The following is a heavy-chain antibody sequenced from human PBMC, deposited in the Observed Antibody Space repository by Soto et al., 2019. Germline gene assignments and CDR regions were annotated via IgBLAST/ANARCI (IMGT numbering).Heavy chain of an antibody. CDR2: IPSSSTTS. CDR3: AKGVYDVLSGSYRPLRYMDV. J-gene: IGHJ6*03. D-gene: IGHD3-3*01. V-gene: IGHV3-23*01. CDR1: GFTFSAYA. Sequence: GGSLRLSCAASGFTFSAYAMTWVRQAPGKGLEWVSTIPSSSTTSYYADSVKGRFTISRDNSKKTLFLQMNSLRAEDTALYYCAKGVYDVLSGSYRPLRYMDVWGKGTTVTVSS.